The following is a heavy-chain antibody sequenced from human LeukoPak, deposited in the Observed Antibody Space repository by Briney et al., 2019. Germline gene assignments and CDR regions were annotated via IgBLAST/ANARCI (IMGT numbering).Heavy chain of an antibody. CDR3: ARDDVLTGPHRGGGTSEEFDP. V-gene: IGHV1-2*02. J-gene: IGHJ5*02. CDR1: GYTFSAYY. CDR2: INPNSGGT. D-gene: IGHD3-9*01. Sequence: GASVKVSCTASGYTFSAYYMHWVRQAPGQGLEWMGWINPNSGGTNYAQKFQGRVTMTRDTSINTAYMELSRLRSDDTAVYYCARDDVLTGPHRGGGTSEEFDPWGQGTLVTVSS.